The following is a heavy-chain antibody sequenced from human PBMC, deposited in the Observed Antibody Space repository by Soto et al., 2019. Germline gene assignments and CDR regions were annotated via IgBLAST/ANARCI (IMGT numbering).Heavy chain of an antibody. Sequence: SETLSLTCTVSGGSLSSGTYYWGWLRQPPGKGLEWIGTIYYTGSTYYNPSLKSRVTISVDTSKNQFSLKLSSVTAADTAVYYCARHTGTVTTNFDYWGQGALVT. J-gene: IGHJ4*02. CDR2: IYYTGST. V-gene: IGHV4-39*01. D-gene: IGHD4-17*01. CDR3: ARHTGTVTTNFDY. CDR1: GGSLSSGTYY.